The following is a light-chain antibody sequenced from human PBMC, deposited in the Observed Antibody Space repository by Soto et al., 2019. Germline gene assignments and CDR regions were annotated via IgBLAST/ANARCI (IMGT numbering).Light chain of an antibody. V-gene: IGKV3-20*01. J-gene: IGKJ2*01. CDR1: QSVSSSF. Sequence: ELVLTQSPGTLSLSPGERATLSCRASQSVSSSFLAWYQQKPGQAPRLLIHGASSRATGIPDRFSGSGSGTDFPLTISRLEPEYFAVYYCQQYGSSPPNTFGQGTKLEIK. CDR3: QQYGSSPPNT. CDR2: GAS.